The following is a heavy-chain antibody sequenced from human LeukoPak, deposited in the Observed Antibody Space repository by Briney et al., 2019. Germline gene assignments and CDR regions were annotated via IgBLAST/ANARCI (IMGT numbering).Heavy chain of an antibody. CDR3: ARGDCSSTSRYTVRGGDFDY. CDR1: GGTFSSYA. CDR2: IIPIFGTA. J-gene: IGHJ4*02. V-gene: IGHV1-69*13. D-gene: IGHD2-2*02. Sequence: ASVKVSCKDSGGTFSSYAISWVRQAPGQGLEWMGGIIPIFGTANYAQKSQGRVTITADESTGTAYMQLGSLRSEDPAVYYCARGDCSSTSRYTVRGGDFDYWGQGTLVTVSS.